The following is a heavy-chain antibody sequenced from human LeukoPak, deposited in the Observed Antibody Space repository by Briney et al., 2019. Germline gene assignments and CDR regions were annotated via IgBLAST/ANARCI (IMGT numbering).Heavy chain of an antibody. CDR1: GFTFSSFC. CDR3: AKDLYYCGGDCYEPFDY. CDR2: IRFDGSNK. D-gene: IGHD2-21*01. V-gene: IGHV3-30*02. Sequence: AGGAPRLSFAAAGFTFSSFCMQWVRPAPGKGVGGGGFIRFDGSNKYYADSVKGRFTISRDNSKNTLYLQMNSLRAEDTAVYYCAKDLYYCGGDCYEPFDYWGQGTLVTVSS. J-gene: IGHJ4*02.